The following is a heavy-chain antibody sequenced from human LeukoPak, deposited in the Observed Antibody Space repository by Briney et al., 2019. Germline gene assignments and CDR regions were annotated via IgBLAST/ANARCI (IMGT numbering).Heavy chain of an antibody. Sequence: SVKVSCKASGGTFSSYAISWVRQAPGQGLEWMGGIIPIFGTANYAQKFQGRVTITADESTSTAYMELSSLGSEDTAVYYCARGLNYYDSSGYFDYWGQGTLVTVSS. D-gene: IGHD3-22*01. V-gene: IGHV1-69*13. CDR2: IIPIFGTA. J-gene: IGHJ4*02. CDR3: ARGLNYYDSSGYFDY. CDR1: GGTFSSYA.